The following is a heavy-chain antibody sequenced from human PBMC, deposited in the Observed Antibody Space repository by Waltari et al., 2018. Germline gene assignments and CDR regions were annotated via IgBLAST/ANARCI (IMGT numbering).Heavy chain of an antibody. V-gene: IGHV1-69*12. CDR3: VRDEGAIEAVAFDI. CDR1: GGTLNRNA. J-gene: IGHJ3*02. D-gene: IGHD6-13*01. Sequence: VQLVQSGAEVKKPGSSVKVSCKASGGTLNRNAISWVRQAPGRGLEWMGGFIPLMGTSSYAQKFRGRVTIIADESTSTSYMELSSLRSEDTAVYYCVRDEGAIEAVAFDIWGQGTLVSVSS. CDR2: FIPLMGTS.